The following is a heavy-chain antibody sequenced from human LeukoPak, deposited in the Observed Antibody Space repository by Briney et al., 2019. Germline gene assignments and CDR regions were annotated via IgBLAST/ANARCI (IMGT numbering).Heavy chain of an antibody. V-gene: IGHV1-8*01. CDR2: MNPNSGNT. CDR1: GYTFTSYD. D-gene: IGHD3-22*01. J-gene: IGHJ6*03. CDR3: ARVTYYYDSSGYYPYYYYYMDV. Sequence: GASVKVSCKASGYTFTSYDINWVRQATGQGLEWMGWMNPNSGNTGYAQKFQGRVTVTRNTSISTAYMELSSLRSEDTAVYYCARVTYYYDSSGYYPYYYYYMDVWGKGTTVTVSS.